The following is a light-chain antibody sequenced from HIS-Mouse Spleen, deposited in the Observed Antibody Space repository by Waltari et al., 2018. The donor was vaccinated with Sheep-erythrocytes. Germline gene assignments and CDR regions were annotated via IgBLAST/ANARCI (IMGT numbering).Light chain of an antibody. J-gene: IGLJ2*01. CDR3: YSTDSSGNHRV. CDR1: ALPKKY. Sequence: SYELTQPPSVSVSPGQTARITCSGDALPKKYAYWYQQKSGQAPVLVIYEERKRPSGIPERFSGSSSGTMATLTISGAQVEDEADYYCYSTDSSGNHRVFGGVTKLTVL. V-gene: IGLV3-10*01. CDR2: EER.